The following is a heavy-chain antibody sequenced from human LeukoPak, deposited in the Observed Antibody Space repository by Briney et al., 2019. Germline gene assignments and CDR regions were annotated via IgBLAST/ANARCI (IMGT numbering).Heavy chain of an antibody. D-gene: IGHD2-2*01. CDR1: GYTFTSYD. V-gene: IGHV1-8*01. CDR2: MNPNSGNT. CDR3: ARLGPGVVPAAMPDFDYYGMDV. J-gene: IGHJ6*02. Sequence: ASVKVSCKASGYTFTSYDINWVRQATGQGLEWMGWMNPNSGNTGYAQKFQGRVTMTRNTSISTAYMEPSSLRSEDTAVYYCARLGPGVVPAAMPDFDYYGMDVWGQGTTVTVSS.